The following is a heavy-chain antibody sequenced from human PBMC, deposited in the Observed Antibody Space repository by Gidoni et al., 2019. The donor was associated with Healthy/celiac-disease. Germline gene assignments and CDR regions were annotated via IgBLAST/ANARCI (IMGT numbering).Heavy chain of an antibody. D-gene: IGHD6-19*01. CDR3: ARGIAVAGPRGVAFDI. V-gene: IGHV1-18*04. CDR2: ISAYNGNT. CDR1: GYTCTSYG. J-gene: IGHJ3*02. Sequence: QVQLVQSGAEVKKPGAAVKVACKAAGYTCTSYGISWVRQAPGQGLEWMGWISAYNGNTNSAQKLQGRVTMTTDTSTSTAYMELRSLRSDDTAVYYCARGIAVAGPRGVAFDIWGQGTMVTVSS.